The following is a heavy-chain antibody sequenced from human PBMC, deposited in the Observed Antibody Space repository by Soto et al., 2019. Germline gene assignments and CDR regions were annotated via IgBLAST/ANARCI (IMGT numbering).Heavy chain of an antibody. D-gene: IGHD3-16*01. Sequence: QVQLVQSGDEVRKPGSSVKVSCKASGYIFVNYGIAWVRQAPGQGLEWMGWISPYSGNTHYASKVQGRLTMTTETATSTAYMDLRSLTSDDTAVYYWAMVDKYVSPTPQDVWGQGTTVTVSS. V-gene: IGHV1-18*01. CDR3: AMVDKYVSPTPQDV. CDR2: ISPYSGNT. CDR1: GYIFVNYG. J-gene: IGHJ6*02.